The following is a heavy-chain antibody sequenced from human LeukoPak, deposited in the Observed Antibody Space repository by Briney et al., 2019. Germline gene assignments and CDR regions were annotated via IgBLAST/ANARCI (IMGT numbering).Heavy chain of an antibody. V-gene: IGHV4-34*01. J-gene: IGHJ4*02. CDR1: GGSINGYY. Sequence: PSETLSLTCTVSGGSINGYYWSWIRQSPGKGLEWIGEINHSGSTNYNPSLKSRVTISVDTSKNQFSLKLSSVTAADTAVYYCASRFYDSSGYYSFDYWGQGTLVTVSS. CDR2: INHSGST. CDR3: ASRFYDSSGYYSFDY. D-gene: IGHD3-22*01.